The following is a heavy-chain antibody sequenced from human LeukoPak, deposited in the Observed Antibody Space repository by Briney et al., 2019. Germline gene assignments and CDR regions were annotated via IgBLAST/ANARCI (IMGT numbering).Heavy chain of an antibody. CDR2: IYSGGST. D-gene: IGHD2-2*01. V-gene: IGHV3-53*01. Sequence: PGGSLRLSCAASGFTFSSYGMHWVRQAPGKGLEWVSVIYSGGSTYYADSVKGRFTISRDNSKNTLYLQMNSLRAEDTAVYYCARVRGSTSSYYFDYWGQGTLVTVSS. CDR3: ARVRGSTSSYYFDY. J-gene: IGHJ4*02. CDR1: GFTFSSYG.